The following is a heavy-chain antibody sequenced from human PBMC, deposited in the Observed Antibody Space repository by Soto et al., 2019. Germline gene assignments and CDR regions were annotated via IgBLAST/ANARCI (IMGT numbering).Heavy chain of an antibody. CDR3: AKDTGADY. CDR1: GFTFSSYG. J-gene: IGHJ4*02. Sequence: QVQLVESGGGVVQPGRSLRLSCAASGFTFSSYGMYWVRQAPGKGLEWVARISYDGSDQFYGDSVKGRFTISRDNSKNMLYVQMNSLRSEDTAVYYCAKDTGADYWGQGTVVTVSA. V-gene: IGHV3-30*18. D-gene: IGHD3-10*01. CDR2: ISYDGSDQ.